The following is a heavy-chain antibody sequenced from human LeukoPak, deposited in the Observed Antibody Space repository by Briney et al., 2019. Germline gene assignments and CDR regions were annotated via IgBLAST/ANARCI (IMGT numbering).Heavy chain of an antibody. J-gene: IGHJ5*02. CDR3: ARDLQDTAMAGWFDP. Sequence: ASVTVSCKASGYTFTGYYMHWVRQAPGQGLEWMGWINPNSGGTNYAQKFQGRVTMTRDTSISTAYMELSRLRSDDTAVYYCARDLQDTAMAGWFDPWGQGTLVTVSS. V-gene: IGHV1-2*02. D-gene: IGHD5-18*01. CDR1: GYTFTGYY. CDR2: INPNSGGT.